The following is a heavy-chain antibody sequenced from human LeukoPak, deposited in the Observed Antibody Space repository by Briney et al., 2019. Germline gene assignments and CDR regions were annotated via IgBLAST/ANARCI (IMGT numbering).Heavy chain of an antibody. Sequence: SSETLSLTCTVSGGSISSGGYYWSWIRQPPGKGLEWIGYIYHSGSTYYNPSLKSRVTISVDRSKNQFSLKLSSVTAADTAVYYCARGALSFLSGSNWFDPWGQGTLVTVSS. CDR1: GGSISSGGYY. D-gene: IGHD2-15*01. V-gene: IGHV4-30-2*01. J-gene: IGHJ5*02. CDR2: IYHSGST. CDR3: ARGALSFLSGSNWFDP.